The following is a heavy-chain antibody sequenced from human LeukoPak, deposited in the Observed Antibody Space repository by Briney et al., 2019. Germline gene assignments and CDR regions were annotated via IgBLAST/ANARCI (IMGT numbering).Heavy chain of an antibody. Sequence: SQTLSLTCTVSGGSISSYYWSWIRQPPGKGLEWIGYIYYSGSTYYNPSLKSRVTISVDTSKNQFSLKLSSVTAADTAVYYCARDPPVTMMFRGGAGDWGQGTLVTVSS. CDR3: ARDPPVTMMFRGGAGD. CDR1: GGSISSYY. CDR2: IYYSGST. D-gene: IGHD3-22*01. V-gene: IGHV4-59*12. J-gene: IGHJ4*02.